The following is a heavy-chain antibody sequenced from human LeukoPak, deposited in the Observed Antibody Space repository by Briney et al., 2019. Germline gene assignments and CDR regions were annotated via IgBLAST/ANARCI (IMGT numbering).Heavy chain of an antibody. D-gene: IGHD5-18*01. V-gene: IGHV1-69*05. CDR3: ARGDMDTAMAYYFDY. CDR2: IIPIFGTV. J-gene: IGHJ4*02. CDR1: GGTFSSYA. Sequence: SVKVSCKASGGTFSSYAISWVRQAPGQGLEWMGGIIPIFGTVNYAQKFQGRVTITTDESTSTAYMELSSLRSEDTAVYYCARGDMDTAMAYYFDYWGQGTLVTVSS.